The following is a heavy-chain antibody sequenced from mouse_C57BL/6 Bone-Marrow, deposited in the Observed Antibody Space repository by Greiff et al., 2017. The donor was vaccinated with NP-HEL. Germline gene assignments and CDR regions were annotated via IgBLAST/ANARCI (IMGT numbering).Heavy chain of an antibody. CDR3: ASPYFDV. CDR2: ISSGSSTI. CDR1: GFTFSDYG. Sequence: EVNVVESGGGLVKPGGSLKLSCAASGFTFSDYGMHWVRQAPEKGLEWVAYISSGSSTIYYADTVKGRFTISRDNAKNTLFLQMTSLRSEDTSMYYCASPYFDVWGTGTTVTVSS. V-gene: IGHV5-17*01. J-gene: IGHJ1*03.